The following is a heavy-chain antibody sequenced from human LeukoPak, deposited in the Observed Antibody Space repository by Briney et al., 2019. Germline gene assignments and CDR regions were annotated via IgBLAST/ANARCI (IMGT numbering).Heavy chain of an antibody. CDR3: ADPPSVY. V-gene: IGHV3-7*01. D-gene: IGHD5/OR15-5a*01. CDR2: INHEGSEK. Sequence: GGSLRLSCATSGFTFNGKWMTWVRQAPGKGLEWVANINHEGSEKYYLDSVTGRLTISRDNAESTLYLQMSGLRVEDSAVYYCADPPSVYWGQGTLVAVSS. CDR1: GFTFNGKW. J-gene: IGHJ4*02.